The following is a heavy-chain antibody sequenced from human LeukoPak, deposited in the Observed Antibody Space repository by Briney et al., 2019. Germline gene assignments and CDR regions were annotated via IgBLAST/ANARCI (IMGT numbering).Heavy chain of an antibody. CDR3: AKDWWTPASVDNY. J-gene: IGHJ4*02. CDR1: GYTFSSYG. CDR2: INTYNGNT. Sequence: GASVKVSCKASGYTFSSYGISWVRQAPGQGLEWMGWINTYNGNTNYAQKLQDRVTMTTDTSTSTAYMELRSLRVENTAVYYCAKDWWTPASVDNYWGQGTLVTVSS. D-gene: IGHD2-15*01. V-gene: IGHV1-18*01.